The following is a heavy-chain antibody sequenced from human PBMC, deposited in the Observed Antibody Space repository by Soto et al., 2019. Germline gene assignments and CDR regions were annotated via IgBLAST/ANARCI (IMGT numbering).Heavy chain of an antibody. D-gene: IGHD3-3*01. J-gene: IGHJ6*02. V-gene: IGHV4-59*08. CDR2: IYYSGST. Sequence: SETLSLTCTVSGGSISSYYWSWIRQPPGKGLEWIGYIYYSGSTYYNPSLKSRVTISVDTSKNQFSLKLSSVTAADTAVYYCARYLRFLEWSPVLDVWGQGSSVTVSS. CDR1: GGSISSYY. CDR3: ARYLRFLEWSPVLDV.